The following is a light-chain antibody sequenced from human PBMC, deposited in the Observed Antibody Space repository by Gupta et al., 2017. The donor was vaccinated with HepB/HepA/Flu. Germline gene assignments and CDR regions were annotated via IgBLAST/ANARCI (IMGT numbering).Light chain of an antibody. V-gene: IGKV3-11*01. Sequence: EIVLTQSPATLSLSPGERATISCRASQNINSYLAWFQQKPGQAPRLLIYDSSNRAGGISDRFSGSGSGTDFTLTISSLEPGDSAVYYCQQRSNWPITFGQGARLEIK. CDR2: DSS. J-gene: IGKJ5*01. CDR3: QQRSNWPIT. CDR1: QNINSY.